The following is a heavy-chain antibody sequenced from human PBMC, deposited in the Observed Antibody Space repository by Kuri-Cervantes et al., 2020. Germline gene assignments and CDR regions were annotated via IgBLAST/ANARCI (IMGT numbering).Heavy chain of an antibody. J-gene: IGHJ4*01. CDR2: IKQDGMEK. D-gene: IGHD2-21*01. V-gene: IGHV3-7*03. Sequence: GESLKISCAASGFTFNSYWMSWVRQAPGKGLEWVANIKQDGMEKNYADSVKGRFAISRDDAKNSLYLQMNSLRDDDTAVYYCARDDCCLFDYWGHGTLVTVSS. CDR1: GFTFNSYW. CDR3: ARDDCCLFDY.